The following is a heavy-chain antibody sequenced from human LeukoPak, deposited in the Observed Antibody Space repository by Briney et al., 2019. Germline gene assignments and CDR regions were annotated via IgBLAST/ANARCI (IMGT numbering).Heavy chain of an antibody. CDR3: ARGGAARPDF. CDR2: IKADGGEK. J-gene: IGHJ4*02. V-gene: IGHV3-7*03. Sequence: GGSLRLSCAASGFTFSTYWMNWFRQTPGKRLEWVAKIKADGGEKDHVASVKGRFTISRDNAKNSLYLQMNSLRVEDTAVYYCARGGAARPDFWGQGTLVTVSS. CDR1: GFTFSTYW. D-gene: IGHD6-6*01.